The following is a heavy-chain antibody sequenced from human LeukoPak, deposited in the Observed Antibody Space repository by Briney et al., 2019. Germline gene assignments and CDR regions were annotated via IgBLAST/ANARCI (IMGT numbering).Heavy chain of an antibody. D-gene: IGHD7-27*01. CDR3: ATRKLGNDY. CDR1: GGSVSDYY. Sequence: SETLSLTCTVSGGSVSDYYWSWIRQSPGKGLEWIGYLYYTGSTSYNPSLKSRVTISADTSKNQFSLKLNSVTAADTAVYYCATRKLGNDYWGQGTLVTVSS. CDR2: LYYTGST. J-gene: IGHJ4*02. V-gene: IGHV4-59*02.